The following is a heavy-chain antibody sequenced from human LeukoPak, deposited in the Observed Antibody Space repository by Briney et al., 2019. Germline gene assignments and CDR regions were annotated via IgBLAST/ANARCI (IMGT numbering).Heavy chain of an antibody. V-gene: IGHV3-21*01. Sequence: GGSLRLSCAASGFTFSSYSMTWVRQAPGKGLDWVSSINSYSSDIYYADSVKGRSTISRDNAKNSLYLQMNSLRAEDTAVYYCVRYRLWFGGGHIRVHAFDIWGQGTMVTVSS. CDR2: INSYSSDI. J-gene: IGHJ3*02. D-gene: IGHD3-10*01. CDR3: VRYRLWFGGGHIRVHAFDI. CDR1: GFTFSSYS.